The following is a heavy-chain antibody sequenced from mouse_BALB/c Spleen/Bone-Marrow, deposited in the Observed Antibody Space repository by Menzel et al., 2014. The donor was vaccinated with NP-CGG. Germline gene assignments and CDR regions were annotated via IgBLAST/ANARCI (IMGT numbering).Heavy chain of an antibody. V-gene: IGHV7-3*02. J-gene: IGHJ2*01. CDR3: ARDMGGILFDS. CDR2: IRNKAYGYTT. CDR1: GFTFTDYY. Sequence: EVKLMESGGGLVQPGGSLRLSCATSGFTFTDYYMNWVRQPPGKALEWLGFIRNKAYGYTTEYSASVKGRFTISRDNSQGILYLKMNSMRAEDSATYYCARDMGGILFDSWGQGTTLTVSS. D-gene: IGHD4-1*01.